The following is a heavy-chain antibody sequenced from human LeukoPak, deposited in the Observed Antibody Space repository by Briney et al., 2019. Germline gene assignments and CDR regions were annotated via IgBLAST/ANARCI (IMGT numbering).Heavy chain of an antibody. CDR1: GYTFTGYY. J-gene: IGHJ4*02. V-gene: IGHV1-2*02. CDR2: INPNSGGT. Sequence: ASVKVSCKASGYTFTGYYMHWVRRAPGQGLEWMGWINPNSGGTNYAQKFQGRVTMTRDTSISTAYMELSRLRSDDTAVYYCARGGGYCSSTSCYGIDYWGQGTLVTVSS. CDR3: ARGGGYCSSTSCYGIDY. D-gene: IGHD2-2*01.